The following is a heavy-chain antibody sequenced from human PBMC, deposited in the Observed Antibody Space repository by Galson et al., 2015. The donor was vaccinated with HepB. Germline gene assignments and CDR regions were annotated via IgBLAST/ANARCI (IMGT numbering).Heavy chain of an antibody. CDR2: TYFRSKWHN. V-gene: IGHV6-1*01. D-gene: IGHD6-13*01. CDR1: GDSVSSNSAT. J-gene: IGHJ3*02. Sequence: CAISGDSVSSNSATWNWIGQSPSRGLEWLGRTYFRSKWHNDYAVSVKSRVTINADTSKNQISLQLKSVSPEDTAVYYCARVPLLFVEAVGHDAFDIWGQGTLVTVSS. CDR3: ARVPLLFVEAVGHDAFDI.